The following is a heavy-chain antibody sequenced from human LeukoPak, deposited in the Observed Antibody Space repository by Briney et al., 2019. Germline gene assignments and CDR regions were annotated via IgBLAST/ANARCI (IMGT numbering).Heavy chain of an antibody. V-gene: IGHV6-1*01. CDR3: ARGRAAAGNFDY. D-gene: IGHD6-13*01. CDR1: GDSVSINSAA. CDR2: TYYRSKWYN. Sequence: SPTLSLTFAISGDSVSINSAAWNWIRQSPSRGLEWLGRTYYRSKWYNDYAVSVKSRITINPDTSKNQFSLQLNSVTPEDTAVYYCARGRAAAGNFDYWGQGTLVTVSS. J-gene: IGHJ4*02.